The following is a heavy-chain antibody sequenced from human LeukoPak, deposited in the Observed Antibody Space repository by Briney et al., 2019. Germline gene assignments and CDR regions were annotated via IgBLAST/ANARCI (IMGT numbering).Heavy chain of an antibody. J-gene: IGHJ4*02. CDR3: AKEGTGIHFDY. D-gene: IGHD1-1*01. CDR2: ISYDGGNT. V-gene: IGHV3-30-3*01. CDR1: GFTFSSNA. Sequence: PGGSLRLSCAASGFTFSSNAIHWVRQAPGKGLEWEAEISYDGGNTYYADSVKGRFTISRDNSKNTLYLQMNSLRAEDTAAYYCAKEGTGIHFDYWGQGTLVTVSS.